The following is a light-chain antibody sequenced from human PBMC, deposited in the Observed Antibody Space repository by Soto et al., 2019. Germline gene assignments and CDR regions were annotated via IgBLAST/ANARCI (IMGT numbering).Light chain of an antibody. Sequence: DIVMTQSPDSLAVSLGERATINCKSSQSVLYSSNNKNYLAWYQQKPGQPPKLLISWASTRESGVPDRFSGSGSGTDFTLNISSLQAEDVAVYYCQQYYTTPQTFGQGTKVEL. CDR1: QSVLYSSNNKNY. CDR2: WAS. CDR3: QQYYTTPQT. V-gene: IGKV4-1*01. J-gene: IGKJ1*01.